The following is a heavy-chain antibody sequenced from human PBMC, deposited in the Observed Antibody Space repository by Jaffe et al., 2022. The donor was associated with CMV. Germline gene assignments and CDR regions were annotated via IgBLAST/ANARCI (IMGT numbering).Heavy chain of an antibody. CDR2: INPNSGGT. CDR3: ARAEYSSGWSKGEIDY. V-gene: IGHV1-2*02. Sequence: QVQLVQSGAEVKKPGASVKVSCKASGYTFTGYYMHWVRQAPGQGLEWMGWINPNSGGTNYAQKFQGRVTMTRDTSISTAYMELSRLRSDDTAVYYCARAEYSSGWSKGEIDYWGQGTLVTVSS. J-gene: IGHJ4*02. CDR1: GYTFTGYY. D-gene: IGHD6-19*01.